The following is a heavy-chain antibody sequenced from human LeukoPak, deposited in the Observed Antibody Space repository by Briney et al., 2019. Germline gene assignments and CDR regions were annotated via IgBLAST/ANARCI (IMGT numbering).Heavy chain of an antibody. V-gene: IGHV4-59*01. CDR1: GGSISSYY. Sequence: PSETLSLTRTVSGGSISSYYWSWIRQPPGKGLEWIGYIYYSGSTNYNPSLKSRVTISVDTSKNQFSLKLSSVTAADTAVYYCARHYDFWSGYYRVNWFDPWGQGTLVTVSS. J-gene: IGHJ5*02. CDR2: IYYSGST. D-gene: IGHD3-3*01. CDR3: ARHYDFWSGYYRVNWFDP.